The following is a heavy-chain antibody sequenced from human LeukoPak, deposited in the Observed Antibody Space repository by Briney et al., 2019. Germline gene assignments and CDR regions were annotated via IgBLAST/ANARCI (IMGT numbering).Heavy chain of an antibody. Sequence: SETLSLTCAVYGGSFSGYYWSWIRQPPGKGLEWIGEITPTGGAKYSPPLKSRVTISLDTSKNQFSLKLSSVTAADTAVYYCAGGSGASWFDPWGQGTLVTVSS. D-gene: IGHD2-8*02. V-gene: IGHV4-34*01. CDR1: GGSFSGYY. J-gene: IGHJ5*02. CDR2: ITPTGGA. CDR3: AGGSGASWFDP.